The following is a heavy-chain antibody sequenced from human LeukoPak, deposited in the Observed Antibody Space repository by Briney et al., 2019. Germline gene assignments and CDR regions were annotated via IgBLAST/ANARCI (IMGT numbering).Heavy chain of an antibody. CDR2: ISSSSSYI. CDR1: GFTFRRYE. D-gene: IGHD7-27*01. J-gene: IGHJ3*02. CDR3: ARDHYWGADRPSDAFDI. Sequence: GGSLRLSCAASGFTFRRYEMNWVRQAPGKGLEWVSSISSSSSYIYYADSVKGRFTISRDNAKNSLYLQMNSLRAEDTAVYYCARDHYWGADRPSDAFDIWGQGTMVTVSS. V-gene: IGHV3-21*01.